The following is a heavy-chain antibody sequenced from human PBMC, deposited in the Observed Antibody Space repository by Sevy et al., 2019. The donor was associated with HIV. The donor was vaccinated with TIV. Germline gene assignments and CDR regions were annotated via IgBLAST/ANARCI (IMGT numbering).Heavy chain of an antibody. CDR1: GFTFTNAW. J-gene: IGHJ4*02. CDR3: TTDREYGDYKGGFDY. D-gene: IGHD4-17*01. V-gene: IGHV3-15*01. CDR2: IRSNTDGGTT. Sequence: GGSLGLSCAVSGFTFTNAWMGWVRQAPGKGLEWVGRIRSNTDGGTTDYAAPLKGRFTISRDDSKNTLYLQMNILKSADTAVYYCTTDREYGDYKGGFDYWGQGTLVTVSS.